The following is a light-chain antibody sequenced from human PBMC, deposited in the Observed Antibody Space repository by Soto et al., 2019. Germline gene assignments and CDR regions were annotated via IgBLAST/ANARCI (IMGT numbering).Light chain of an antibody. Sequence: QSALTQPRSVSGSPGQSITISCTGTSSDVGGYNYVSWYQQHPGKAPKLMIYDVSKRPSGVPDRFSGSKSGNTASLTISGLQAEDEADYYCCSYTAGGTIFGTGTKVTVL. CDR2: DVS. J-gene: IGLJ1*01. V-gene: IGLV2-11*01. CDR3: CSYTAGGTI. CDR1: SSDVGGYNY.